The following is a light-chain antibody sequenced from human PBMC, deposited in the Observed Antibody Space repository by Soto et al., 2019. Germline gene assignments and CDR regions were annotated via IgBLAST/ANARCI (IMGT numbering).Light chain of an antibody. CDR1: QSISGY. Sequence: DILLTQSPSSLSLSLGDRVTISCRASQSISGYLAWYQQKPGQAPRLLIYAASTWATGVPARFSGSGSGTDFTLTITSLQPEDFAVYYCQQRYNSPPTFGGGTKVEI. V-gene: IGKV3-11*01. CDR3: QQRYNSPPT. J-gene: IGKJ4*01. CDR2: AAS.